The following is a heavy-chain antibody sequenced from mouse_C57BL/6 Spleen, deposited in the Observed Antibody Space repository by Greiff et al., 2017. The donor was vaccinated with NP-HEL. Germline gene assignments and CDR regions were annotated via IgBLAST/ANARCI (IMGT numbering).Heavy chain of an antibody. D-gene: IGHD2-2*01. CDR3: ARSGDYGYYWYFDV. V-gene: IGHV1-69*01. CDR1: GYTFTSYW. Sequence: QVQLQQSGAELVMPGASVKLSCKASGYTFTSYWMHWVKQRPGQGLEWIGEIDPSDSYTNYNQKFKGKSTLTVDKSSSTAYMQLSSLTSEDSAVYYCARSGDYGYYWYFDVWGTGTTVTVSS. J-gene: IGHJ1*03. CDR2: IDPSDSYT.